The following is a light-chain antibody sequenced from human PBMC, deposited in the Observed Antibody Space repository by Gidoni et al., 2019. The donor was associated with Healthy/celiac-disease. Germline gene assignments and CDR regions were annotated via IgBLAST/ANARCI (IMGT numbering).Light chain of an antibody. CDR3: QAGNSSSAV. V-gene: IGLV3-1*01. CDR2: QDS. CDR1: KLGDKY. J-gene: IGLJ2*01. Sequence: YELTQPPSVSVSPGQTASITCSGDKLGDKYACWYQQKPGQSPMLFIYQDSNRPSGIPERFSGSNTGNTATLTVSRTQAMDEADYYCQAGNSSSAVFGGGTKLTVL.